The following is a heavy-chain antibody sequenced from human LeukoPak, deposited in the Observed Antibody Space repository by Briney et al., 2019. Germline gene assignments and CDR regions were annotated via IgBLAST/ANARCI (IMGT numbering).Heavy chain of an antibody. CDR1: GFTFSDYY. V-gene: IGHV3-11*01. D-gene: IGHD3-3*01. CDR3: ARDGAGIFGVVAAIDY. Sequence: GGSLRLSCAASGFTFSDYYMSWIRQAPGKGLEWVSYISSSGSTIYYADSVRGRFTISRDNAKNSLYLQMNSLRAEDTAVYYCARDGAGIFGVVAAIDYWGQGTLVTVSS. CDR2: ISSSGSTI. J-gene: IGHJ4*02.